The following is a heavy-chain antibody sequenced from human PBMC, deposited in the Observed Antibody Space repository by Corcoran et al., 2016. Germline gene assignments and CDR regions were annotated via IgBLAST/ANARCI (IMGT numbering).Heavy chain of an antibody. J-gene: IGHJ5*02. CDR3: ARGQNSAFWSGPTGFDP. CDR1: GFTFSSYW. D-gene: IGHD3-3*01. V-gene: IGHV3-74*01. CDR2: INSDGSST. Sequence: EVQLVESGGGLVQPGGSLRLSCAASGFTFSSYWMHWVRQAPGKGLVWVSRINSDGSSTSYADSVKGRFTITGDNAKNTLYLQMNSLRAEDTAVYYCARGQNSAFWSGPTGFDPWGQGTLVTVSS.